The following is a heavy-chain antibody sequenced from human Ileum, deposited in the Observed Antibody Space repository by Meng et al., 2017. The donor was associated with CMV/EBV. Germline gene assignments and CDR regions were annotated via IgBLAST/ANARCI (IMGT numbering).Heavy chain of an antibody. CDR2: IIPIFGTA. V-gene: IGHV1-69*05. J-gene: IGHJ4*02. CDR3: ARTPSLEMATIADY. CDR1: GGTFSSYA. D-gene: IGHD5-24*01. Sequence: KASGGTFSSYAISWVRQAPGQGLEWMGGIIPIFGTANYAQKFQGRVTITTDESTSIAYMELSSLRSEDTAVYYCARTPSLEMATIADYWGQGTLVTVSS.